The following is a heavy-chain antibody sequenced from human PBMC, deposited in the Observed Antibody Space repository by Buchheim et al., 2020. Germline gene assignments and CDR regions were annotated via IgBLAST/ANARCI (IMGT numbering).Heavy chain of an antibody. D-gene: IGHD4-17*01. J-gene: IGHJ4*02. CDR1: GYTFTGYY. CDR2: INPNNGGT. Sequence: QVQLVQSGAEVKKPGASVKVSCKASGYTFTGYYIHWVRQAPGQRLEWMGRINPNNGGTNYAQKFQGRVTMTRDTSISTAYMELSRLTSDDTAVHYCARADTSTTVTALDYWGQGTL. V-gene: IGHV1-2*06. CDR3: ARADTSTTVTALDY.